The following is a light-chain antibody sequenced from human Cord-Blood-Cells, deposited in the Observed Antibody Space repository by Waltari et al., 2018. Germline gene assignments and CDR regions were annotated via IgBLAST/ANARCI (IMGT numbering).Light chain of an antibody. J-gene: IGLJ1*01. CDR2: YDS. CDR3: QVWDSSSDPYV. Sequence: SYVLTPPPSVSVAPGKTARITRGGNNIGRKSVHWYQQKPGQAPVLVIYYDSDRPSGIPERFSGSNSGNTATLTISRVEAGDEADYYCQVWDSSSDPYVFGTGTKVTVL. CDR1: NIGRKS. V-gene: IGLV3-21*04.